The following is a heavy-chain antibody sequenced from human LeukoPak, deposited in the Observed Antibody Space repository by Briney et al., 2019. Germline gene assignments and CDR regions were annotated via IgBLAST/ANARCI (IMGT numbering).Heavy chain of an antibody. J-gene: IGHJ4*02. D-gene: IGHD6-19*01. CDR3: ARMVHTEQWLVPFDY. Sequence: PGGSLRLSCAASGFTFSNFAMNWVRQAPGKGLEWVSTISGSGGSTYYADSVKGRFTISRDNSKNTLYLQMNSLRAEDTAVYYCARMVHTEQWLVPFDYWGQGTLVTVSS. CDR1: GFTFSNFA. V-gene: IGHV3-23*01. CDR2: ISGSGGST.